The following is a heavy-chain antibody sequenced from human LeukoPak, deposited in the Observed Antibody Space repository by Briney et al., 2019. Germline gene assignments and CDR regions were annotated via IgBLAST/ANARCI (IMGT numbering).Heavy chain of an antibody. D-gene: IGHD2-15*01. CDR2: ISGSGGST. V-gene: IGHV3-23*01. CDR1: GFTFSDYY. CDR3: AKIGSGGRQHWFDP. Sequence: GGSLRLSCAASGFTFSDYYMSWVRQAPGKGLEWVSAISGSGGSTYYADSVKGRFTISRDNSKNTLYLQMNSLRAEDTAVYYCAKIGSGGRQHWFDPWGQGTLVTVSS. J-gene: IGHJ5*02.